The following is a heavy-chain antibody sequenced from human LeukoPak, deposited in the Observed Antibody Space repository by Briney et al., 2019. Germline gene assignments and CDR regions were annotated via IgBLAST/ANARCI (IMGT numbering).Heavy chain of an antibody. CDR1: GYTFTSYA. V-gene: IGHV7-4-1*02. J-gene: IGHJ6*02. CDR3: ARTPRYCSSTSCYTDYYGMDV. D-gene: IGHD2-2*02. Sequence: GASVKVSCKASGYTFTSYAMNWVRQAPGQGLEWMGWINTNTGNPTYAQGFTGRFVFSLDTSVSTAYLQISSLKAEDTAVYYCARTPRYCSSTSCYTDYYGMDVWGQGTTVTVSS. CDR2: INTNTGNP.